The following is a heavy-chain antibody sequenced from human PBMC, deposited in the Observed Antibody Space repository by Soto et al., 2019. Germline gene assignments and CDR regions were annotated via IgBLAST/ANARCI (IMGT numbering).Heavy chain of an antibody. CDR1: GYTFISFS. CDR2: ITAGNDNT. V-gene: IGHV1-3*01. Sequence: EASVKVSCKASGYTFISFSIHWLRQAPGQRPEWMGWITAGNDNTYFSQKFQGRVTITRDTSANTVYMEVSSLRSDDTAVYYCARGRGYSVGSNGVDVWGQGTTVTVSS. J-gene: IGHJ6*02. CDR3: ARGRGYSVGSNGVDV. D-gene: IGHD5-18*01.